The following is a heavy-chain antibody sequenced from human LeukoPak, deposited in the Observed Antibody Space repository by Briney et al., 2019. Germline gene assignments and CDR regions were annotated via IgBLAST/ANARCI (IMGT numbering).Heavy chain of an antibody. J-gene: IGHJ4*02. CDR2: IGGSGGCA. CDR1: GFTLSSYA. Sequence: GGSLRLSYAASGFTLSSYAMAWVRQAPGKGLEWVSVIGGSGGCAYYADSVRGRFTISRDNSKNTLYLQMHSLRAEDAAVYYCAKCHSDYIFDYWGQGTLVTVSS. V-gene: IGHV3-23*01. CDR3: AKCHSDYIFDY. D-gene: IGHD4-11*01.